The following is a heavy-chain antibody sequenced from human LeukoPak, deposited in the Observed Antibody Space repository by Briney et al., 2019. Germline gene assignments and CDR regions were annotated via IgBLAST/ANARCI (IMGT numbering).Heavy chain of an antibody. J-gene: IGHJ4*02. CDR1: GFTFDDYA. D-gene: IGHD6-19*01. CDR2: ISWSGGSV. CDR3: AKADSSGWYSGIDY. Sequence: GGSLRLSCAASGFTFDDYALHWVRQAPGKGLEWVSGISWSGGSVAFADSVKGRFTISRDNAKNSLYLQMNNLRAEDTALYYCAKADSSGWYSGIDYWGQGTLVTVSS. V-gene: IGHV3-9*01.